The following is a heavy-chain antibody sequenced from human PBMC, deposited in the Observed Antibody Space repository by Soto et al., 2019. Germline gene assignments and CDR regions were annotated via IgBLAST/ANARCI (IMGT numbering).Heavy chain of an antibody. V-gene: IGHV4-30-4*01. Sequence: SETLSLTCTVSGGSISSGDYYWSWIRQPPGKGLEWIGYIYYSGSTYYNPSLNSRVTVSVDTSKNQFSLKVTSVTAADTAVYYCARLYGYCIRNSCHGHYAMDVWGQGTTVTVS. CDR3: ARLYGYCIRNSCHGHYAMDV. CDR1: GGSISSGDYY. CDR2: IYYSGST. J-gene: IGHJ6*02. D-gene: IGHD2-2*01.